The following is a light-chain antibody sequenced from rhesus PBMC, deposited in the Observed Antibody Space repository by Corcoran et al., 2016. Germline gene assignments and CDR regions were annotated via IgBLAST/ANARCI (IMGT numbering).Light chain of an antibody. CDR2: KAS. Sequence: DIQMTQSPSSLSASVGDTVTITCRASQGISSYLAWYQQKPGKAPMLLIYKASTLQSGGPSRFSVSGAVTDFTLTISRLQPEDFATYYCQQHKSYPYSFGQGTKVEIK. V-gene: IGKV1-25*01. J-gene: IGKJ2*01. CDR3: QQHKSYPYS. CDR1: QGISSY.